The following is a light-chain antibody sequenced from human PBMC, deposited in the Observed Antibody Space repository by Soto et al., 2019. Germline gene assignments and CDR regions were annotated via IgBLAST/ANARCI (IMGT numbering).Light chain of an antibody. CDR1: QSISSW. Sequence: DIQMTQSPSTLSASVGDRVTITCRASQSISSWLAWYQQKTGKAPKLLIYKASNLGSGVPSRFSGSGSGTEFTLAISSLQPDDFATYYCQEYSTYARTFGQGTKVQIK. V-gene: IGKV1-5*03. J-gene: IGKJ1*01. CDR3: QEYSTYART. CDR2: KAS.